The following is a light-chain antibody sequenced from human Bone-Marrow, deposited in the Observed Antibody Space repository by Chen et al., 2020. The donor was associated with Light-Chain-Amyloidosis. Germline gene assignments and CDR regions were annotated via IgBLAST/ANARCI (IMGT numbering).Light chain of an antibody. J-gene: IGLJ3*02. CDR3: QVWDRSSDRPV. V-gene: IGLV3-21*02. CDR1: NIGSTS. Sequence: SYVLTQPSSVSVAPGQTATIACGGNNIGSTSVHWYQQTPGQAPLLVVYDDSDRPSGIPARLSGSNSGNTATLTISRVEAGDEADYYCQVWDRSSDRPVFGGGTKPTVL. CDR2: DDS.